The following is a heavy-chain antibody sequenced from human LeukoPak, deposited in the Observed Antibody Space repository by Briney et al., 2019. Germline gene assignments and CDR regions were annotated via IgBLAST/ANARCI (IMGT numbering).Heavy chain of an antibody. CDR2: ISGSGGST. V-gene: IGHV3-23*01. CDR3: VRGLSGVSSWYFDL. Sequence: GGSLRLSCAASGFTFSSYAMSWVRQAPGKGLEWVSAISGSGGSTYYADSVKGRFIISRDISKNTLHLQMNDLGAEDTALYYCVRGLSGVSSWYFDLWGRGTLVSVSS. CDR1: GFTFSSYA. J-gene: IGHJ2*01. D-gene: IGHD7-27*01.